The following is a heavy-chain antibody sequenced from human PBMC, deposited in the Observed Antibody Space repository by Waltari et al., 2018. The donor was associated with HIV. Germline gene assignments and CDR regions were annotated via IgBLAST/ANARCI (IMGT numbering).Heavy chain of an antibody. Sequence: QVQLVQSGAEVKKPGSSVKVSCKASGGTFSSYAISWVRQAPGQGLEWMGGIIPICGTTNYAQKFQGRVTITADESTSTAYMELSSLRSEDTAVYYCARDLSPKVVAGTVFQHWGQGTLVTVSS. D-gene: IGHD6-19*01. V-gene: IGHV1-69*01. CDR1: GGTFSSYA. CDR2: IIPICGTT. J-gene: IGHJ1*01. CDR3: ARDLSPKVVAGTVFQH.